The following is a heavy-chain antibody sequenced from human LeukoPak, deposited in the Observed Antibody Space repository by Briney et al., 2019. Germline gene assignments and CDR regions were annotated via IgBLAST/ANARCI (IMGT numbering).Heavy chain of an antibody. D-gene: IGHD2-2*01. CDR1: GGTFSSYA. CDR3: ARNRYQLHSNWFDP. CDR2: IIPIFGTA. V-gene: IGHV1-69*05. Sequence: GASVKVSCKASGGTFSSYAISWVRQAPGQRLEWMGGIIPIFGTANYAQKFQGRVTITTDESTSTAYMELSSLRSEDTAVYYCARNRYQLHSNWFDPWGQGTLVTVSS. J-gene: IGHJ5*02.